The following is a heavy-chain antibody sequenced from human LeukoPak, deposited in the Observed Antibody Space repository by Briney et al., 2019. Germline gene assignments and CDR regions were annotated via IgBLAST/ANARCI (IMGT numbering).Heavy chain of an antibody. J-gene: IGHJ4*02. CDR3: ARETPAAGYFDN. Sequence: SETLSLTCTVSGGSINDYYWMWIRQSPGRGLEWIGYIYSNGGTRYNSSLKSRFIISIDTSENRFSLELTSVSAADAAVYYCARETPAAGYFDNWGQGIPVTVSS. CDR1: GGSINDYY. V-gene: IGHV4-59*01. D-gene: IGHD6-13*01. CDR2: IYSNGGT.